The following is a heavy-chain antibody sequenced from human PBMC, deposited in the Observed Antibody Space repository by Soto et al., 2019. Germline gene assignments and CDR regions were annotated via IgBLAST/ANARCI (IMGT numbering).Heavy chain of an antibody. CDR2: ISGSGGST. CDR3: AHIKELWFGELPYYYYGMDV. V-gene: IGHV3-23*01. CDR1: GFTFSSYA. D-gene: IGHD3-10*01. J-gene: IGHJ6*02. Sequence: GGSLRLSCAASGFTFSSYAMSWVRQAPGKGLEWVSAISGSGGSTYYADSVKGRFTISRDNSKNTLYLQMNSLRAEDTAVYYCAHIKELWFGELPYYYYGMDVWGQGTTVTVSS.